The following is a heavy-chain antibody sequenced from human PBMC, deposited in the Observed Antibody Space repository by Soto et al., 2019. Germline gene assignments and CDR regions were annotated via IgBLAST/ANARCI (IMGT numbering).Heavy chain of an antibody. Sequence: QVQLVQSGAEVRKPGSSVTVSCKASGGTFSNYAISWVRQAPGQGLEWMGGIIPSVGTGSYAQKVQGRVTITAHQPTTTAYMELSSLRSEDTAVYYCARVVILVPTASTHYYYHMDVWGPGTTVTVSS. V-gene: IGHV1-69*01. J-gene: IGHJ6*02. CDR2: IIPSVGTG. D-gene: IGHD2-2*01. CDR3: ARVVILVPTASTHYYYHMDV. CDR1: GGTFSNYA.